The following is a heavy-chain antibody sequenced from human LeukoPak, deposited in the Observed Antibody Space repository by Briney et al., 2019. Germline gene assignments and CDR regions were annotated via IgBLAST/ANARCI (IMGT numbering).Heavy chain of an antibody. J-gene: IGHJ4*02. Sequence: GGSLRLSCAASGFIFSGSAMYWVRQASGKGLEWVGHIRSKTNNYATVYAASVKGRFTISRDDSKNTAYLQMNSLKTEDTAVYYCAKATGTLGNWGQGTLVTVSS. CDR1: GFIFSGSA. CDR3: AKATGTLGN. CDR2: IRSKTNNYAT. V-gene: IGHV3-73*01. D-gene: IGHD1-1*01.